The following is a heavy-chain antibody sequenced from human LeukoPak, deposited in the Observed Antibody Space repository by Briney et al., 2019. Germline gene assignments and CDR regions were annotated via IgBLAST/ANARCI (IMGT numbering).Heavy chain of an antibody. V-gene: IGHV4-39*06. CDR2: INYGGNT. J-gene: IGHJ5*02. CDR3: AKEEGRYGSGGTCFSGS. Sequence: PSETLSLTCTVSGGSISSRSYYSGWIRQPPGKGLEWIGSINYGGNTYYNPSLKSRVTISVGKSKNQFPLKLSSVTAADTAVYYCAKEEGRYGSGGTCFSGSWGQGALVTVSS. D-gene: IGHD2-15*01. CDR1: GGSISSRSYY.